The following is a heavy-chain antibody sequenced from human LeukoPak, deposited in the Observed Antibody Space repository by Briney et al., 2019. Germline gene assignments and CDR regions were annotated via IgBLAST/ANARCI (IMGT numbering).Heavy chain of an antibody. CDR1: GGSISSGGYY. Sequence: SQTLSLTCTVSGGSISSGGYYWSWIRQHPGKGLEWIGYIYYSGSTYYNPSLKSRVTISVDTSKNQFSLKLSSVTAADTAVYYCARVIRSSGWYLDYWGQGTLVTVSS. V-gene: IGHV4-31*03. D-gene: IGHD6-19*01. J-gene: IGHJ4*02. CDR2: IYYSGST. CDR3: ARVIRSSGWYLDY.